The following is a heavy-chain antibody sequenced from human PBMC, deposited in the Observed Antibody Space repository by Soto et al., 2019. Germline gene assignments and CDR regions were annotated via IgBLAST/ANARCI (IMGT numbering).Heavy chain of an antibody. CDR3: ARDHLRPLYYDSSYIYYGMDV. D-gene: IGHD3-22*01. J-gene: IGHJ6*02. CDR1: GFTFNMYA. CDR2: IGGSGANT. Sequence: PGGSLRLSCAASGFTFNMYAMSWVRQAPGKGLEWVSGIGGSGANTYYADFVKGRFTISRDNSKNTLYLQMNSLRAEDTAVYYCARDHLRPLYYDSSYIYYGMDVWGQGTTVTVSS. V-gene: IGHV3-23*01.